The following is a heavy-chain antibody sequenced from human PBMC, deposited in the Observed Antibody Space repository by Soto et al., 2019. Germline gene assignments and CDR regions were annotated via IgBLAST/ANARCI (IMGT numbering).Heavy chain of an antibody. J-gene: IGHJ4*02. CDR1: GFTFSDYY. CDR3: ARAPWFGEPPRGFDY. D-gene: IGHD3-10*01. CDR2: ISSSGSTI. Sequence: QVQLVESGGGLVKPGGSLRLSCAASGFTFSDYYMSWIRQAPGKGLEWVSYISSSGSTIYYADSVKGRFTISRDNAKKSLYLQMTSRRADVTAVYYCARAPWFGEPPRGFDYWGQGTLVTVSS. V-gene: IGHV3-11*01.